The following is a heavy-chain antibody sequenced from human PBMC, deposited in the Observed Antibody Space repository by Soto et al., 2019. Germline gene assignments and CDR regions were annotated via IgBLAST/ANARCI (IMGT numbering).Heavy chain of an antibody. CDR2: INPSGGST. CDR3: ARELGPSRIAGPRREKNYYSMDV. V-gene: IGHV1-46*01. CDR1: GYTFTSYY. D-gene: IGHD6-13*01. Sequence: GASVKVSCKASGYTFTSYYMHWVRQAPGQGLEWMGIINPSGGSTSYAQKFQGRVTMTRDTSTSTVYMELSSLRSEDTAVYYCARELGPSRIAGPRREKNYYSMDVWGQGTTVTVSS. J-gene: IGHJ6*02.